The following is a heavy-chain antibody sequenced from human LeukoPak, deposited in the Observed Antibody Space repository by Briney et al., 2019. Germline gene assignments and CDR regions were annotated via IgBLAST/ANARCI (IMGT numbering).Heavy chain of an antibody. CDR1: GFTFSSFD. J-gene: IGHJ4*02. D-gene: IGHD1-1*01. Sequence: AGGSLRLSCAASGFTFSSFDMQWVRQAPGKGPEWVAFIRFDGSNKYYADSVKGRFTISRDNSKNTMYLQMSSLRTEDTAVYYCARQLGIDFWGQGTLVTVSS. V-gene: IGHV3-30*02. CDR2: IRFDGSNK. CDR3: ARQLGIDF.